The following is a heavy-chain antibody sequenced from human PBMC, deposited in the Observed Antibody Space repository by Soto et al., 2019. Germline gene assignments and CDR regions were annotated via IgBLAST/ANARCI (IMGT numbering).Heavy chain of an antibody. J-gene: IGHJ4*02. CDR3: VTSLWFGTQPEI. Sequence: QVQLQQWGAGLLKPSETLSLTCAVYGGSFSGYYWTWFRQPPGKGLEWIGEISPSGTTKYIPSLKSRVTISADTLKNQFSLKVTSVTAAETAVYYCVTSLWFGTQPEIWGQGALVTVSS. V-gene: IGHV4-34*01. CDR1: GGSFSGYY. D-gene: IGHD3-10*01. CDR2: ISPSGTT.